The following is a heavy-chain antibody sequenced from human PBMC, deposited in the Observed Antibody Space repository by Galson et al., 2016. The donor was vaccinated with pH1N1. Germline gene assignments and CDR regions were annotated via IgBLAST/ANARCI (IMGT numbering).Heavy chain of an antibody. D-gene: IGHD1-26*01. CDR1: GFTSSDYW. J-gene: IGHJ3*01. CDR3: VRKVGDF. Sequence: SLRLSCAASGFTSSDYWMSWVRQAPGKGLEWVANIKQDGSQKYFVDSVKGRFTISRDNAKNSLFLQMNSLRAEDTALYYCVRKVGDFWGQGTMVTVSS. V-gene: IGHV3-7*01. CDR2: IKQDGSQK.